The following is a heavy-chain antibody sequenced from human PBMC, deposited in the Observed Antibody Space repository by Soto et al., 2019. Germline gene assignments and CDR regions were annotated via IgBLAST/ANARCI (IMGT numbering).Heavy chain of an antibody. J-gene: IGHJ4*02. D-gene: IGHD2-15*01. V-gene: IGHV3-30*03. CDR3: AGGQYYFDY. CDR1: GIPFISYG. Sequence: QVQLVESGGGVVQPGRFLRISCAASGIPFISYGMHWVRQAPGKGLDWVALISYDGTNQYYADSVKGRFTVSRDNSKNTLYLQMSSLRAEDTAVYYCAGGQYYFDYCGQGTLVSVSS. CDR2: ISYDGTNQ.